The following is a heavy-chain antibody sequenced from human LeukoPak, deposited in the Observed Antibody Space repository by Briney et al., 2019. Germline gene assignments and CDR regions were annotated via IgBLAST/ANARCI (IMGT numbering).Heavy chain of an antibody. D-gene: IGHD5-18*01. V-gene: IGHV1-24*01. CDR2: FDPEDGET. J-gene: IGHJ3*02. CDR1: GYTLTELS. CDR3: ATDQSGYSYGDDAFDI. Sequence: ASVKVSCKVSGYTLTELSMHWVRQAPGKGLEWMGGFDPEDGETIYAQKFQGRVTMTEDTSTDTAYMELSSLRSEDTAVYYCATDQSGYSYGDDAFDIWGQGQWSPSLQ.